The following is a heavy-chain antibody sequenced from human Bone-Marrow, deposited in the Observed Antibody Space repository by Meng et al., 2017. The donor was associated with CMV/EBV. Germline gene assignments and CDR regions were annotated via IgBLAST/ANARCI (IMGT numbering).Heavy chain of an antibody. Sequence: ESLKISCTVSGGSISSYYWSWIRQPPGKGLEWIGYIYYSGSTNYNPSLKSRVTISVDTSKNQFSLKLSSVTAADTAVYYCAREGIIAVAGTGFDYWGQGTLVTVSS. D-gene: IGHD6-19*01. CDR3: AREGIIAVAGTGFDY. CDR1: GGSISSYY. CDR2: IYYSGST. V-gene: IGHV4-59*01. J-gene: IGHJ4*02.